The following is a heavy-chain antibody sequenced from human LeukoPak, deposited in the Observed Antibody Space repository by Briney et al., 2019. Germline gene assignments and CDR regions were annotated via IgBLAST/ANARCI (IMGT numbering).Heavy chain of an antibody. Sequence: PSETLSLTCTVSGGSISSSSYYWGWIRQPPGKGLEWIGSIYYSGSTYYNPSLKSRVTISVDTSKNQFSLKLSSVTAADTAVYYCARLDAVGTMVRGVKWGYYFDYWGQGTLVTVSS. D-gene: IGHD3-10*01. CDR3: ARLDAVGTMVRGVKWGYYFDY. CDR2: IYYSGST. J-gene: IGHJ4*02. CDR1: GGSISSSSYY. V-gene: IGHV4-39*01.